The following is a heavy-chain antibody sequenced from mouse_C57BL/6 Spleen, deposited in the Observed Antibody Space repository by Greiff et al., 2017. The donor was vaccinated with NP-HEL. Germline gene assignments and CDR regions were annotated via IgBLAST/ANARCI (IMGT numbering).Heavy chain of an antibody. CDR1: GYAFTNYL. J-gene: IGHJ4*01. V-gene: IGHV1-54*01. CDR3: ARRRDDYDVDAMDY. CDR2: INPGSGGT. Sequence: QVQLQQSGAELVRPGTSVKVSCKASGYAFTNYLIEWVKQRPGQGLEWIGVINPGSGGTNYNEKFKGKATLTADKSSSTAYMQLSSLTSEDSAVYFCARRRDDYDVDAMDYWGQGTSVTVSS. D-gene: IGHD2-4*01.